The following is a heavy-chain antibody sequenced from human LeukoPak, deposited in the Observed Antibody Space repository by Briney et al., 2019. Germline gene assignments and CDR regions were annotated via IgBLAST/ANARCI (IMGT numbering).Heavy chain of an antibody. V-gene: IGHV4-59*01. CDR2: IYYSGST. J-gene: IGHJ4*02. CDR3: ARVRHQKPTPPFDY. Sequence: SETLSLICTVSGGSIRSDYWSWIRQPPGKGLEWVGDIYYSGSTNYNPSLKSRVTISVDTSKNHFSLKLSSVTAADTAVYYCARVRHQKPTPPFDYWGQGTLVTVS. CDR1: GGSIRSDY.